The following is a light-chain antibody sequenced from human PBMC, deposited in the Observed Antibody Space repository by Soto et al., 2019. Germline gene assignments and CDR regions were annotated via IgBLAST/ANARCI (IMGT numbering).Light chain of an antibody. CDR2: GSS. V-gene: IGKV3-20*01. J-gene: IGKJ1*01. Sequence: ETVLTQSPGTLSLSPGERATLSCRASQTIRRNYLAWYRQTPGQALRLLIYGSSNRATGIADRFSGSGSGTDFTLIISRLEPEDFALYYCQQYGSSPWTFGQGTKVEIK. CDR1: QTIRRNY. CDR3: QQYGSSPWT.